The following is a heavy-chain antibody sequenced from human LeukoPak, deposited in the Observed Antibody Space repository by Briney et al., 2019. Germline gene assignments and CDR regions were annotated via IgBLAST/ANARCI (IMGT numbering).Heavy chain of an antibody. J-gene: IGHJ3*02. CDR1: GYKFTTDY. Sequence: PGESLKISCEASGYKFTTDYISWVRQMPGKGLEWMGIIYPDDSETNYSPSFKGQVTMSVDKSITTAFLQWSSLKASDTAMYYCARQAYGSRFDAFDIWGQGTMVTVSS. CDR2: IYPDDSET. CDR3: ARQAYGSRFDAFDI. D-gene: IGHD3-22*01. V-gene: IGHV5-51*01.